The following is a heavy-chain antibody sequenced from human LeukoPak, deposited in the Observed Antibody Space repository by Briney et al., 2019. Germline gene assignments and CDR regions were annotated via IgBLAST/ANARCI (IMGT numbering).Heavy chain of an antibody. V-gene: IGHV4-59*01. CDR3: ARERYSGYSCGSDYYYYMDV. CDR2: IYYSGST. J-gene: IGHJ6*03. D-gene: IGHD5-18*01. CDR1: GGSISSYY. Sequence: PSETLSLTCTVSGGSISSYYWSWIRQPPGRGLEWIGYIYYSGSTNYNPSLKSRVTIAVDTSKNQFSLKLSSVTAADTAVYYCARERYSGYSCGSDYYYYMDVWGKGTTVSVSS.